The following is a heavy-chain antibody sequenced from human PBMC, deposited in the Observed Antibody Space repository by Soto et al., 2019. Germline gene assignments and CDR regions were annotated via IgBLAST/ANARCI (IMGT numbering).Heavy chain of an antibody. CDR1: GFTFSTYS. Sequence: GGSLRLSCAASGFTFSTYSFNWVRQAPGKGLEWISYISSSGSTIYYADSVKGRFTISRDNAQNSLYLQIDSLRDEDTAVYYCARDPYPRFDYWGQGTLVTVSS. V-gene: IGHV3-48*02. J-gene: IGHJ4*02. CDR2: ISSSGSTI. CDR3: ARDPYPRFDY.